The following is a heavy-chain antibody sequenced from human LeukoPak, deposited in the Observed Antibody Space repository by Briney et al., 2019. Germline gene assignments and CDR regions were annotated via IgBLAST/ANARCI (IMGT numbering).Heavy chain of an antibody. CDR2: ISAYNGNT. D-gene: IGHD6-13*01. CDR1: GYTFTSYG. V-gene: IGHV1-18*01. CDR3: ARSIGSSSWNNVDY. Sequence: ASVKVSCKASGYTFTSYGISWLRQAPGQGLEWMGWISAYNGNTNYAQKLQGRVTMTTDTSTSTAYMELRSLRSDDTAVYYCARSIGSSSWNNVDYWGQGTLVTVSS. J-gene: IGHJ4*02.